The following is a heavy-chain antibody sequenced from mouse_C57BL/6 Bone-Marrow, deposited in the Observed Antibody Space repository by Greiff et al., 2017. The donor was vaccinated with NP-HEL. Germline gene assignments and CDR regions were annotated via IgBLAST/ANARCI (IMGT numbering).Heavy chain of an antibody. Sequence: VKLQQPGTELVKPGASVKLSCKASGYTFTSYWMHWVKQRPGQGLEWIGNINPSNGGTNYNEKFKSKATLTVDKSSSTAYMQLSSLTSEDSAVYYCARFDGNSSWFAYWGQGTLVTVSA. D-gene: IGHD2-1*01. CDR1: GYTFTSYW. V-gene: IGHV1-53*01. CDR2: INPSNGGT. CDR3: ARFDGNSSWFAY. J-gene: IGHJ3*01.